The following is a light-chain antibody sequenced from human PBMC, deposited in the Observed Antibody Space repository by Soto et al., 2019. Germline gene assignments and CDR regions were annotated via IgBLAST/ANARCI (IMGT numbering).Light chain of an antibody. V-gene: IGKV1-39*01. CDR2: GAA. Sequence: IQLTQTQSSLSASVGDRVTITCRASQSISIYLNWCQHKPGRAPKLLIFGAATLHTGVPPRFSGRGSGTNFTLTITSLQPEDFATYYCQQSYTSLALTFGGGTKV. CDR3: QQSYTSLALT. J-gene: IGKJ4*01. CDR1: QSISIY.